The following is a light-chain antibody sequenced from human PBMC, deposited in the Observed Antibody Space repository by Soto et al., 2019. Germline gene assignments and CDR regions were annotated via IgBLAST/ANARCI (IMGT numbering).Light chain of an antibody. CDR3: LQDYNYPWT. Sequence: AIQITQSPSSLSASVGDRVTITCRASQGIRNDLGWYQQEPGKAPKLLIYAASSLESGVPSRFSGSGSGTDFTLTISSLQPEDFATYYCLQDYNYPWTFGQGTKVDIK. V-gene: IGKV1-6*01. J-gene: IGKJ1*01. CDR1: QGIRND. CDR2: AAS.